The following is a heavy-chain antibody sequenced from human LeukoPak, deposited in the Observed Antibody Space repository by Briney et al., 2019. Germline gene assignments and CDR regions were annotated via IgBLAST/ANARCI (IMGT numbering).Heavy chain of an antibody. Sequence: PGGSLRLSCAASGVTFSNAWMSCVRQAPGKGLEWVGRIKSKTDGGTTDYAAPVKGRFTISRDDSKNTLYLQMNSLKTEDTSVYYCTTEGNWFGDPDWFDPWGQGTLVTVSS. D-gene: IGHD3-10*01. CDR3: TTEGNWFGDPDWFDP. CDR1: GVTFSNAW. J-gene: IGHJ5*02. CDR2: IKSKTDGGTT. V-gene: IGHV3-15*01.